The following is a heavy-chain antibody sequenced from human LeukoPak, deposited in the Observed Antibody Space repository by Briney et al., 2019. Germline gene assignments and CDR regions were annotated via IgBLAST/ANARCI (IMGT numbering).Heavy chain of an antibody. V-gene: IGHV4-4*07. J-gene: IGHJ5*02. CDR2: IYTSGNT. D-gene: IGHD5-24*01. CDR1: GGSFSIYY. CDR3: ARESLTWLQSRTSWFDP. Sequence: PSETLSLTCTVSGGSFSIYYWSWIRQPAGKGLEWIGHIYTSGNTNYNPSLKSRVTISVDKSKNQFSLKLSSVTAADTAVYYCARESLTWLQSRTSWFDPWGQGTLVTVSS.